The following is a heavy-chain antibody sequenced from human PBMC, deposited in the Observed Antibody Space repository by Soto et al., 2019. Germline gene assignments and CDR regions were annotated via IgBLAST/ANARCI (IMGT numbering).Heavy chain of an antibody. J-gene: IGHJ6*02. Sequence: ASVKVSCKASRGTFSSYAISWVRQAPGQGLEWMGGIIPIFGTANYAQKFQGRVTITADESTSTAYMELSSLRSEDTAVYYCARGGYSGYDYEGYYYYGMDVWGQGTTVTVSS. CDR3: ARGGYSGYDYEGYYYYGMDV. D-gene: IGHD5-12*01. CDR1: RGTFSSYA. V-gene: IGHV1-69*13. CDR2: IIPIFGTA.